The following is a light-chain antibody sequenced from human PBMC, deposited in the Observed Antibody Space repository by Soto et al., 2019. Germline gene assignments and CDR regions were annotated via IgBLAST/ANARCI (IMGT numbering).Light chain of an antibody. CDR2: DIS. CDR3: QQYNSYS. Sequence: IQMTQSPSTLSASVGDRVAITCRASQSISDWLAWYQQKPGKAPKLLIYDISNLEIGVPSRFSGSGSGTEFTLTISGLQPDDFATYYCQQYNSYSFGQGTKVDIK. V-gene: IGKV1-5*01. CDR1: QSISDW. J-gene: IGKJ1*01.